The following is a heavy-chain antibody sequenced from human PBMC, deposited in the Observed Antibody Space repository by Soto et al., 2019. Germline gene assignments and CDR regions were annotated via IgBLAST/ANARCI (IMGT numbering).Heavy chain of an antibody. CDR3: ATHLGTSYYNLWFY. CDR2: TYYRSKWYN. J-gene: IGHJ4*02. D-gene: IGHD3-9*01. CDR1: GDSVSSNSAT. Sequence: SQTLSLTCAISGDSVSSNSATWDWIRQSPSRGLEWLGRTYYRSKWYNDYAVSVKSRITINPDTSNNQLSLQLNSVTPDDTAVYYCATHLGTSYYNLWFYWGQGTLVTVSS. V-gene: IGHV6-1*01.